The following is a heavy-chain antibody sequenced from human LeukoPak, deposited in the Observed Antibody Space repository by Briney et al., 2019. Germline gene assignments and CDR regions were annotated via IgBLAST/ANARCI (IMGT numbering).Heavy chain of an antibody. J-gene: IGHJ4*02. V-gene: IGHV1-2*04. D-gene: IGHD5-12*01. Sequence: ASVKVSCKASGYTFTGYYMHWVRQAPGQGLEWMGWINPNSGGTNYAQKFQGWVTMTRDTSTSTAYMELSRLRSDDTAVYYCARGYSGYDWSDFDYWGQGTLVTVSS. CDR3: ARGYSGYDWSDFDY. CDR2: INPNSGGT. CDR1: GYTFTGYY.